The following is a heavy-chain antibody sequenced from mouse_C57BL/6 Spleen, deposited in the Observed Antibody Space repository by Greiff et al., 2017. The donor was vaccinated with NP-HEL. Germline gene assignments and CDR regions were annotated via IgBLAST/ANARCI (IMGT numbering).Heavy chain of an antibody. Sequence: LVESGGDLVKPGGSLKLSCAASGFTFSSYGMSWVRQTPDKRLEWVATISSGGSYTYYPDSVKGRFTISRDNAKNTLYLQMSSLKSEDTAMYYCARHDDGYFDYWGQGTTLTVSS. V-gene: IGHV5-6*01. CDR2: ISSGGSYT. J-gene: IGHJ2*01. D-gene: IGHD2-3*01. CDR3: ARHDDGYFDY. CDR1: GFTFSSYG.